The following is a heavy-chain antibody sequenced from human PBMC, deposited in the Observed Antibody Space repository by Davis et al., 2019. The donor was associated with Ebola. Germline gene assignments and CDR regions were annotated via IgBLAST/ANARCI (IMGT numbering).Heavy chain of an antibody. CDR1: GFNFRSYG. V-gene: IGHV3-33*01. Sequence: SPMTPRAAPGFNFRSYGMHWVRQAPDKGLEWVAVIWYDGSRKYYGDSVKGRFTISRDNSNNLLYLQMNSLRAEDTAVYYCAIPDCSGANCYSVYIKNWGQGTLVTVSS. D-gene: IGHD2-15*01. CDR3: AIPDCSGANCYSVYIKN. CDR2: IWYDGSRK. J-gene: IGHJ4*02.